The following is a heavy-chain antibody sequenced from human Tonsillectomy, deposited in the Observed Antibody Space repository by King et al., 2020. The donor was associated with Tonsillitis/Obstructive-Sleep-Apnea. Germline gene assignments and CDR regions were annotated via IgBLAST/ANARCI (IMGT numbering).Heavy chain of an antibody. CDR3: ARDSLGHYFDY. CDR1: GFTFSSYA. Sequence: VQLVESGGGVVHPGRSLRLSCAASGFTFSSYAMYWVRQAPGKGLEWVAIISYDGSNKYYADSVKGRFTISRDNSKNTLYLQLNSLRAEDTAVHYCARDSLGHYFDYWGQGTLVTVSS. V-gene: IGHV3-30*04. CDR2: ISYDGSNK. D-gene: IGHD3-16*01. J-gene: IGHJ4*02.